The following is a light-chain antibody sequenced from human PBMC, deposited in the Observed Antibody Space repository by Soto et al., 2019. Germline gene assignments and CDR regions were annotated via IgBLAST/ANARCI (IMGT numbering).Light chain of an antibody. V-gene: IGLV2-14*01. CDR1: SSDVGGYNY. CDR2: DVS. CDR3: SSYTSISTVV. J-gene: IGLJ2*01. Sequence: QSALTQPASVSGSPGQSITISCTGTSSDVGGYNYVSWYQQHPGKAPKLMIYDVSNRPSGISNRFSGSKSGNTASLTISGLHAEDEADYYCSSYTSISTVVFGGGTKVTVL.